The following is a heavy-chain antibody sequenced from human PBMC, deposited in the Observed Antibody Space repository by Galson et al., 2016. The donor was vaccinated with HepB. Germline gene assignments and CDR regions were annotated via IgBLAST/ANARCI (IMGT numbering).Heavy chain of an antibody. CDR2: IHSRTDGGTT. V-gene: IGHV3-15*01. CDR3: KTRIDPFAGDR. Sequence: LRLSCAASGFTFNKVWMSWVRQAPGKGLEWVGRIHSRTDGGTTDYAAPVKGRFIISRDDSKNTHYLQMNSLKIEDTAVYYCKTRIDPFAGDRWGQGTRVTVSS. J-gene: IGHJ4*02. D-gene: IGHD3-16*01. CDR1: GFTFNKVW.